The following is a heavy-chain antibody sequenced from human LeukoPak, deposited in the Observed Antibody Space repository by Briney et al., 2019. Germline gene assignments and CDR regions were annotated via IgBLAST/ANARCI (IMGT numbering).Heavy chain of an antibody. Sequence: SXXVSCKASGGTFSSYAISWVRQAPGQGREWMGRIIPIFGTANYEQKFQGRVTITTDESTSTAYMELSSLRSEDTAVYYCARALVEMATICAFDIWGQGTMVTVSS. CDR1: GGTFSSYA. CDR3: ARALVEMATICAFDI. J-gene: IGHJ3*02. CDR2: IIPIFGTA. V-gene: IGHV1-69*05. D-gene: IGHD5-24*01.